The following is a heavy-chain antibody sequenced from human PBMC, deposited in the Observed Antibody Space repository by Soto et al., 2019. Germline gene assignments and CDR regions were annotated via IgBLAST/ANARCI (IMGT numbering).Heavy chain of an antibody. V-gene: IGHV3-30*18. CDR3: AKGGWFTSSSRSDC. D-gene: IGHD6-6*01. Sequence: QVQLVESGGGVVQPGTSLRLSCSASGFTLSGVDMHWVRQAPGKGLEWVAVMSYDGRNQYYADSVKGRFTVSRDSSQRTVYLQKNSPRTEDAAVYYCAKGGWFTSSSRSDCWGQGTLVTVSS. J-gene: IGHJ4*02. CDR1: GFTLSGVD. CDR2: MSYDGRNQ.